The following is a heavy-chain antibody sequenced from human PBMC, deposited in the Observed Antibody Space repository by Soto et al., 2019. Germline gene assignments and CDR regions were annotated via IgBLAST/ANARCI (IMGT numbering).Heavy chain of an antibody. CDR3: ARGGGYCSGGTCYLYGMDV. Sequence: XSVKVCCKSSEYTFACYYVNWVRQAPGQGLQWMGWINPNSGGTNYSQKFQGWVTMTRDTSIRTAYMELRRLKSDDTAVYYCARGGGYCSGGTCYLYGMDVWGQGTTVTVSS. CDR2: INPNSGGT. J-gene: IGHJ6*02. D-gene: IGHD2-15*01. V-gene: IGHV1-2*04. CDR1: EYTFACYY.